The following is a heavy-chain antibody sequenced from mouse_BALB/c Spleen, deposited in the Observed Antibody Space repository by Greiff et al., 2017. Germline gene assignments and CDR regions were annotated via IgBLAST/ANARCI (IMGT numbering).Heavy chain of an antibody. Sequence: QVQLQQSGAELAKPGASVKMSCKASGYTFTSYWMHWVKQRPGQGLEWIGYINPSTGYTEYNQKFKDKATLTADKSSSTAYMQLSSLTSEDSAVYYCARDSGSRFDYWGQGTTLTVSS. V-gene: IGHV1-7*01. CDR2: INPSTGYT. J-gene: IGHJ2*01. D-gene: IGHD1-1*01. CDR1: GYTFTSYW. CDR3: ARDSGSRFDY.